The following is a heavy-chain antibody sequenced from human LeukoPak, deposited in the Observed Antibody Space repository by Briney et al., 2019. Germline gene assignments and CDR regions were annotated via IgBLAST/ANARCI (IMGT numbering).Heavy chain of an antibody. CDR2: ISGSGGST. J-gene: IGHJ4*02. CDR3: AKDPLWFGELLYYFAY. V-gene: IGHV3-23*01. Sequence: GGSLRLSCAASGFTFSSYAMSWVRQAPGKGLECVSAISGSGGSTYYADSVKGRFTISRDNSKNTLYLQMNSLRAEDTAVYYCAKDPLWFGELLYYFAYWGQGTLVTVSS. D-gene: IGHD3-10*01. CDR1: GFTFSSYA.